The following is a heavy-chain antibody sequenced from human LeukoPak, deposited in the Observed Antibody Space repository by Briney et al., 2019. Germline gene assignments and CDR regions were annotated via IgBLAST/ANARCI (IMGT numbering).Heavy chain of an antibody. CDR1: EFTFSSYW. Sequence: PGGSLRLSCAASEFTFSSYWMTWVRQAPAKGLEWVANIKQDGSEKYYVDSVKGRFTISRDNARNSLYLQMNSLRAEDTAVYYCARSVAGGRRGFDYWGQGTLVTVSS. J-gene: IGHJ4*02. D-gene: IGHD6-19*01. V-gene: IGHV3-7*01. CDR3: ARSVAGGRRGFDY. CDR2: IKQDGSEK.